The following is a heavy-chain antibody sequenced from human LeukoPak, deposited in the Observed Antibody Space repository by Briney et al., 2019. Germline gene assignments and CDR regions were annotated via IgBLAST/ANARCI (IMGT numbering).Heavy chain of an antibody. CDR3: ARYFGDYPNYYFDY. CDR2: IYTSGST. Sequence: PSETLSLTCTVSGGSISSGIYYWSWIRQPAGKGLEYIGRIYTSGSTNYNPSLKSRVTISVDTSKNQFSLNLSSVTAADTAVYFCARYFGDYPNYYFDYWGQGTLVTVSS. D-gene: IGHD4-17*01. CDR1: GGSISSGIYY. J-gene: IGHJ4*02. V-gene: IGHV4-61*02.